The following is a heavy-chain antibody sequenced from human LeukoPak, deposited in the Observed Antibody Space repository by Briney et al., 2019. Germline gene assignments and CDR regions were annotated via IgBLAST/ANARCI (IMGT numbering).Heavy chain of an antibody. CDR3: ARDRESNWYPYLDA. Sequence: PGGSLRLSCATSGFTFTNYLTSWVRQAPGKGLEWVANIKEDGSTKWYVDSVRGRFTISRDNAKNSLYLQMDGLRAEDTAVYYCARDRESNWYPYLDAWGQGPLVTVSP. CDR1: GFTFTNYL. V-gene: IGHV3-7*04. J-gene: IGHJ4*02. CDR2: IKEDGSTK. D-gene: IGHD6-13*01.